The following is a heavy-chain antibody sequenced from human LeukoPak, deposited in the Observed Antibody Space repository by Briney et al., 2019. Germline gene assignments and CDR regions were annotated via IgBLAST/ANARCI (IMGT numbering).Heavy chain of an antibody. Sequence: GGPLTLSCTASGFTHSSHVMLWVRHAPEKGLVWVSPICGSGCSTYYADSVKGRFTISRNNSKNTLYMQMNSLRAEDKAVYYCAKSHDSSGSDYWGQGTLVTVSS. D-gene: IGHD3-22*01. CDR2: ICGSGCST. CDR3: AKSHDSSGSDY. CDR1: GFTHSSHV. V-gene: IGHV3-23*01. J-gene: IGHJ4*02.